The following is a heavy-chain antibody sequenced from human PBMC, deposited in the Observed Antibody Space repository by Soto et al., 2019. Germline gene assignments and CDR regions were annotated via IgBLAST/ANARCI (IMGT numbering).Heavy chain of an antibody. D-gene: IGHD6-13*01. CDR1: GFTFSSYS. CDR3: ARERGWQLYFDY. V-gene: IGHV3-21*01. J-gene: IGHJ4*02. CDR2: VSFDSNYI. Sequence: EVQLVQSGGGLVKPGESLRLSCAASGFTFSSYSMNWVRQAPGKGLEWVSLVSFDSNYIYYADSVKGRFTISRDNAKNSVYLQMNSLRAEATAVYYCARERGWQLYFDYWGQGALVTVSS.